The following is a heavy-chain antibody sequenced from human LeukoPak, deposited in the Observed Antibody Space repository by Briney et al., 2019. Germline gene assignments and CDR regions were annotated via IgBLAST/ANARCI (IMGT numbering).Heavy chain of an antibody. D-gene: IGHD6-19*01. V-gene: IGHV3-30*02. CDR1: GFTFSSYG. CDR3: ARGYSSGYYYYYYYMDV. J-gene: IGHJ6*03. Sequence: GGSLRLSCAASGFTFSSYGMHWVRQAPGKGLEWVAFIRYDGSNKYYADSVKGRFTISRDNSKNTLYLQMNSLRAEDTAVYYCARGYSSGYYYYYYYMDVWGKGTTVTVSS. CDR2: IRYDGSNK.